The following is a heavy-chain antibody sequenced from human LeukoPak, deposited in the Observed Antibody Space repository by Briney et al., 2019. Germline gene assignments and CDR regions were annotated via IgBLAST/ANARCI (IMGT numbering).Heavy chain of an antibody. V-gene: IGHV3-30-3*01. Sequence: GRSLRLSCAASGFTFSSYAMHWVRQAPGKGLEWVAVISYDGSNKYYADSVKGRFTISRDNSKNTLYLQMNSLRAEDTAVYYCARDQNYYDTSGELYHVYWGQGTLVTVSS. D-gene: IGHD3-22*01. CDR3: ARDQNYYDTSGELYHVY. J-gene: IGHJ4*02. CDR2: ISYDGSNK. CDR1: GFTFSSYA.